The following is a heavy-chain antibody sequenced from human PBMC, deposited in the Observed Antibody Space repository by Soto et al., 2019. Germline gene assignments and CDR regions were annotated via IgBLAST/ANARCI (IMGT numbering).Heavy chain of an antibody. D-gene: IGHD3-22*01. Sequence: PGGSLILSCAASGFTFSSYAMTWVRQAPGKGLEWVSVIGGSGGNTYYADSVKGRFTISRDNSKNTLYLQMNSLRGDDTAIYYCAKPISGYYAPSDHWGQGTQVTVSS. CDR2: IGGSGGNT. CDR3: AKPISGYYAPSDH. CDR1: GFTFSSYA. J-gene: IGHJ4*02. V-gene: IGHV3-23*01.